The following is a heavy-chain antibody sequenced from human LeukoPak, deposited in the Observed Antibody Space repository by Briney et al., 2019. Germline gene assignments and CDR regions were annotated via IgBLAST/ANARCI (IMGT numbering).Heavy chain of an antibody. CDR3: AKVERGGTMIVVKDAFDI. D-gene: IGHD3-22*01. CDR2: INPNSGGT. CDR1: GYTFTGYY. J-gene: IGHJ3*02. V-gene: IGHV1-2*02. Sequence: ASVIVSCKASGYTFTGYYMHWVRQAPGQGLEWMGWINPNSGGTNYAQKFQGRVTMTRDTSISTAYMELSRLRSDDTAVYYCAKVERGGTMIVVKDAFDIWGQGTMVTVSS.